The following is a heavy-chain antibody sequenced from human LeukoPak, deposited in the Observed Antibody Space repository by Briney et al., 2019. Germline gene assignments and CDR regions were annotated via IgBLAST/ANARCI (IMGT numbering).Heavy chain of an antibody. Sequence: PGESLQISCKGSGYSFTSYWIGWVRQMPGKGLEWMGTIYPGDSDTRYSPSFQGQVTISADKSIRTAYLQWSSLKASDTAMYYCARGRSPYWTHAFDIWGQGTMVTVSS. CDR2: IYPGDSDT. V-gene: IGHV5-51*01. CDR1: GYSFTSYW. CDR3: ARGRSPYWTHAFDI. J-gene: IGHJ3*02. D-gene: IGHD2-8*01.